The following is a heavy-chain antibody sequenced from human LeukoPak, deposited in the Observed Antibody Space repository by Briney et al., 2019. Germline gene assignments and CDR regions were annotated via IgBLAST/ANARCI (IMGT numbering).Heavy chain of an antibody. CDR3: ATTVTPGHSDY. V-gene: IGHV1-69*04. CDR2: IIPILAIA. D-gene: IGHD4-11*01. CDR1: GGTITSYA. Sequence: GASGKVSCTASGGTITSYAISWVRHAPGPGLEWKGRIIPILAIANYAQNFQGRVTMTADKSTNTAYMELSSLRSEDTAVYYCATTVTPGHSDYWGQGTLVTVSS. J-gene: IGHJ4*02.